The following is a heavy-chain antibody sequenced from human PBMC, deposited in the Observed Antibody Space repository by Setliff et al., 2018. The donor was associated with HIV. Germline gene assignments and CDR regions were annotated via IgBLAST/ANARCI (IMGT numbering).Heavy chain of an antibody. CDR3: ARDRCNSVACYLYNSFDP. CDR1: GYTFSHYH. CDR2: INTGNGNT. D-gene: IGHD2-2*01. V-gene: IGHV1-3*04. Sequence: ASVKVSCKASGYTFSHYHMHWVRQAPGQRPEWMGWINTGNGNTKYSQKFQDRVTMTRDTSADTVYMELSSLISEDTAVYYGARDRCNSVACYLYNSFDPWGQGTLVTVSS. J-gene: IGHJ5*02.